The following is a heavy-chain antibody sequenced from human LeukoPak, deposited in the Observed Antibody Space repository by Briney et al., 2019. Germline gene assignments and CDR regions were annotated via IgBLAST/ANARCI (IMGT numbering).Heavy chain of an antibody. Sequence: GSLRLSCAASGFTFSIYAMSWVRPPPGKGLEWIGEINHSGSTNYNPSLKSRVTKSVDTSKNKFSLKLSSVTSADTAVYFCAREELGATTESVAFDIWGQGTMVTVSS. D-gene: IGHD1-26*01. CDR1: GFTFSIYA. V-gene: IGHV4-34*01. CDR3: AREELGATTESVAFDI. J-gene: IGHJ3*02. CDR2: INHSGST.